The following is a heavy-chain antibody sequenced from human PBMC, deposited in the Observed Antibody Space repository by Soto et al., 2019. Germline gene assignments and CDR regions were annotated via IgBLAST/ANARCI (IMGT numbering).Heavy chain of an antibody. J-gene: IGHJ5*02. CDR2: ISVSGDST. CDR1: GFTFNNYA. Sequence: EVQLLESGGGMVQPGGSLRLSCAAAGFTFNNYAMTWVRQAPVKGLEWVSSISVSGDSTYYADSVKGRFTLSRDNSKNTLYLQMNSLRAEDKAVYYCVKRKADSACYESWGQGPLATVSS. V-gene: IGHV3-23*01. D-gene: IGHD3-22*01. CDR3: VKRKADSACYES.